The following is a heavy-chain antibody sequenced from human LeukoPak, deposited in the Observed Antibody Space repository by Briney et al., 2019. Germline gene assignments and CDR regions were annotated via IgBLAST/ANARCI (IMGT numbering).Heavy chain of an antibody. J-gene: IGHJ3*02. V-gene: IGHV4-4*07. CDR2: IYTSGST. CDR3: ARDRRTYYYDSSGYGDAFDI. CDR1: GGSISSYY. Sequence: SETLSLTCTVSGGSISSYYWSWIRQPAGKGLEWIGRIYTSGSTNYNPSLKSRVTISVDTSKNQFSLKLSSVTAADTAVYYCARDRRTYYYDSSGYGDAFDIWGQGTMVTVSS. D-gene: IGHD3-22*01.